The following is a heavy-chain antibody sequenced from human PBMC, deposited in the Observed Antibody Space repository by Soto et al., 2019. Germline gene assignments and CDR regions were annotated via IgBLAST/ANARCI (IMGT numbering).Heavy chain of an antibody. Sequence: QVPLVESGGGVVQPGRSLRLSCAASGFTFSNYGMHWVRQAPGKGLEWVIVISYDGNVAYYADSVKGRFTISRDNSKNTLYLQMNSLRTEDTAMYYCVKEGPITNWYFDYWGQGTLVTVSS. CDR2: ISYDGNVA. CDR3: VKEGPITNWYFDY. CDR1: GFTFSNYG. D-gene: IGHD1-1*01. V-gene: IGHV3-30*18. J-gene: IGHJ4*02.